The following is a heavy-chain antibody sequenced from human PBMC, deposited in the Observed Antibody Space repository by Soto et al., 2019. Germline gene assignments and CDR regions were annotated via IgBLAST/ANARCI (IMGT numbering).Heavy chain of an antibody. CDR1: GYTFTDYF. CDR3: ARVTLKAGNWFDP. J-gene: IGHJ5*02. Sequence: ASVKVSCKASGYTFTDYFIHWVRQAPGQGFEWMGWINPNSRGTNYAQKFQGRVTMTRDMSNSTAYMELRGLTSDDTAVYYCARVTLKAGNWFDPWGQGTLVTVSS. CDR2: INPNSRGT. V-gene: IGHV1-2*02.